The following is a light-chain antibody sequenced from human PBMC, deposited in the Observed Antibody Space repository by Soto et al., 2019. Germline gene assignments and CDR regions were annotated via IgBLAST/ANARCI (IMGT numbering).Light chain of an antibody. J-gene: IGKJ5*01. CDR3: MQGTHWPIT. Sequence: DAVMTQSPLSLPVTLGQPASISCRSSQSLEYSDGNSYLNWFQQRPGQSPRRLIYKVSNRDSGVPARFSGSGSGTDFALKISRVEAEDVGVYYCMQGTHWPITFGQGTRLEIK. CDR2: KVS. CDR1: QSLEYSDGNSY. V-gene: IGKV2-30*01.